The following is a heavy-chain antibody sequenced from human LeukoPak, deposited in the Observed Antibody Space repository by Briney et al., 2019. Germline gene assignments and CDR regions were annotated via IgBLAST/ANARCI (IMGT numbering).Heavy chain of an antibody. D-gene: IGHD4-23*01. CDR3: ARDYGGNARFDP. J-gene: IGHJ5*02. V-gene: IGHV1-69*04. Sequence: ASVKVSCKASGGTFSSYTISWVRQAPGQGLGWMGRIIPILGIANYAQKFQGRVTITADKSTSTAYMELSSLRSEDTAVYYCARDYGGNARFDPWGQGTLVTVSS. CDR2: IIPILGIA. CDR1: GGTFSSYT.